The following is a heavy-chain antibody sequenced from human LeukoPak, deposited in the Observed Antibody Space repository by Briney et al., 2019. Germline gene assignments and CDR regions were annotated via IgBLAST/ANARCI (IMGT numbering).Heavy chain of an antibody. J-gene: IGHJ4*02. CDR3: ARINCGGDCHPGFRGYYFDY. CDR1: GGSFSGYY. V-gene: IGHV4-34*01. Sequence: SETLSLTCAVYGGSFSGYYWSWIRQPPGKGLEWIGEINHSGSTNYNPSLKSRVTISVDTSKNQLILKLNSVTAADTGVSYSARINCGGDCHPGFRGYYFDYWGQGTLVTVSS. CDR2: INHSGST. D-gene: IGHD2-21*02.